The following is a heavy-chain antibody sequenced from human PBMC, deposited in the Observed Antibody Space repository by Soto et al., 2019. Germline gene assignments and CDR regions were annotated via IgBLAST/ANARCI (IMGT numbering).Heavy chain of an antibody. CDR1: GGTFSSYT. CDR2: IIPILGIA. V-gene: IGHV1-69*02. D-gene: IGHD3-10*01. Sequence: QVQLVQSGAEVKKPGSSVKLSCKASGGTFSSYTISWVRQAPGQGLEWMGRIIPILGIANYAQKFQGRVMITADKSTSTAYMELSSLRSEDTPVYYCASLAGIHYYGSGKYYMDVWGKGTTVTVSS. CDR3: ASLAGIHYYGSGKYYMDV. J-gene: IGHJ6*03.